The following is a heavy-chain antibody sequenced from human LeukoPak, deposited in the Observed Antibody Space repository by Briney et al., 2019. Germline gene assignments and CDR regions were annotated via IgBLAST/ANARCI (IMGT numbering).Heavy chain of an antibody. D-gene: IGHD6-19*01. CDR2: ISGSGGST. Sequence: GRSLRLSCAASGFTFSSYAMSWVRQAPGKGLEWVSAISGSGGSTYYADSVKGRFTISRDNSKNTLYLQMNSLRAEDTAVYYCAKDGLGYSSGWTQYFQHWGQGTLVTVSS. V-gene: IGHV3-23*01. CDR3: AKDGLGYSSGWTQYFQH. J-gene: IGHJ1*01. CDR1: GFTFSSYA.